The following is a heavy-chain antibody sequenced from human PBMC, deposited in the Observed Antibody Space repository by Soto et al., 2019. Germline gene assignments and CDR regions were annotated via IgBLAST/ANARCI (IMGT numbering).Heavy chain of an antibody. CDR2: INSDGRST. CDR3: ARVGVDTTVVDGGYYYYPLDV. D-gene: IGHD5-18*01. V-gene: IGHV3-74*01. Sequence: GSLRLSCAASGFSFSSYGMEWVRLAPGEGLVWVSRINSDGRSTRYADSVKGRFTISRDNAGNTLFLQMNSLRADDTAVYYCARVGVDTTVVDGGYYYYPLDVWGQGTTVTVSS. J-gene: IGHJ6*02. CDR1: GFSFSSYG.